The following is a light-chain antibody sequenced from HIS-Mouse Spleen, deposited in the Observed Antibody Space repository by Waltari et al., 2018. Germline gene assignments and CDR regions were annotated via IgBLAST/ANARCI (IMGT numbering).Light chain of an antibody. CDR2: EVS. J-gene: IGLJ1*01. Sequence: QSALTQPASVSGSPGQSITISCTGTSSDVGGYNYVSWYQQHPGKAPKLMSHEVSNRPSGVSNRFSGSKSGNTASLTISGLQAEDEADYYCSSYTSSSTFFGTGTKVTVL. CDR1: SSDVGGYNY. V-gene: IGLV2-14*01. CDR3: SSYTSSSTF.